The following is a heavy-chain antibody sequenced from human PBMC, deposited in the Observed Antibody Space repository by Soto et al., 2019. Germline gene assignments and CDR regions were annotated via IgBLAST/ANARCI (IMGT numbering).Heavy chain of an antibody. V-gene: IGHV3-48*03. CDR3: ARDHSSSFDDWFDY. J-gene: IGHJ4*02. CDR1: GFTFSSYE. CDR2: ISSSGSTI. D-gene: IGHD6-6*01. Sequence: GGSLRLSCAASGFTFSSYEMNWVRQAPGKGLEWVSYISSSGSTIYYADSVKGRFTISRDNAKNSLYLQMNSLRAEDTAVYYCARDHSSSFDDWFDYWGQGTLVTVSS.